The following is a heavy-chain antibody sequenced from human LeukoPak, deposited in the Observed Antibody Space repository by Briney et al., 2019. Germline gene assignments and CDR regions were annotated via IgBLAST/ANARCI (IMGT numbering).Heavy chain of an antibody. V-gene: IGHV3-9*01. CDR2: ISWNSGSI. CDR1: GFTFDDYA. J-gene: IGHJ4*02. D-gene: IGHD1-26*01. Sequence: GRSLRLSCAASGFTFDDYAMHWVRQAPGKGLEWVSGISWNSGSIGYADSVKGRFTISRDNSKNTLYLQMNSLRAEDTAVYYCANSKWLSSVGAQSYYFDYWGQGTLVTVSS. CDR3: ANSKWLSSVGAQSYYFDY.